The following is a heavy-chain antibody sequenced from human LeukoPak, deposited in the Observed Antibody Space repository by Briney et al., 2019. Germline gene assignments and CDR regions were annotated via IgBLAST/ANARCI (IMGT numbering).Heavy chain of an antibody. CDR3: ARAPMIVVVFPPRLDF. Sequence: GASVKVSCKTSGYTFTGYYMHWVRQAPGQGLEWMGWIIPNTGGTNYAQKFQGRVTMTSDTSISTAYMELSSLKSDDTAMYYCARAPMIVVVFPPRLDFWGQGTLVTVSS. CDR1: GYTFTGYY. V-gene: IGHV1-2*02. J-gene: IGHJ4*02. D-gene: IGHD3-22*01. CDR2: IIPNTGGT.